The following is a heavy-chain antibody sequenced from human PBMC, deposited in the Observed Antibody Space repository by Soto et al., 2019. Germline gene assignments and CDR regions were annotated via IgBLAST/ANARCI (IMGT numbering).Heavy chain of an antibody. CDR1: GFTFSSYG. V-gene: IGHV3-33*08. D-gene: IGHD3-22*01. Sequence: PGGSLRLSCAASGFTFSSYGMHWVRQAPGKGLEWVAVIWYDGSDKYYADSVKGRLTISRDNAKNSLYLQMNSLRAEDTAVYYCASSPHKDSRPDYWGQGTLVTVSS. J-gene: IGHJ4*02. CDR3: ASSPHKDSRPDY. CDR2: IWYDGSDK.